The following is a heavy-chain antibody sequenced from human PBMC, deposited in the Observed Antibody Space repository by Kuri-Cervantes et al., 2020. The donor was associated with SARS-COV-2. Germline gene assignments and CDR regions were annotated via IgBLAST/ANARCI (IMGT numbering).Heavy chain of an antibody. D-gene: IGHD3-16*01. CDR2: IYSDGST. CDR1: GFTVSSNY. Sequence: GGSLRLSCAASGFTVSSNYMTWVRQAPGKGPEWVSIIYSDGSTFYADSVKGRFTISRDNSKNMLHLQMNSLRAEDTAVYYCARGLGAVSTVDFYFGLDVWGQGTTVTVSS. CDR3: ARGLGAVSTVDFYFGLDV. V-gene: IGHV3-66*01. J-gene: IGHJ6*02.